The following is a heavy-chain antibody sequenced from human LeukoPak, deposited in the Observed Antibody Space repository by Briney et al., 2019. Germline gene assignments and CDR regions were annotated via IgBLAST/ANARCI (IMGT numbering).Heavy chain of an antibody. CDR1: GFTFSSYG. CDR2: ISYDGSNK. CDR3: AKEGSGSYYNLRFDY. Sequence: GGSLRLSCAASGFTFSSYGMHWVRQAPGKGLEWVAVISYDGSNKYYADSVKGRFTISRDNSKNTLYLQMNSLRAEDTAVYYCAKEGSGSYYNLRFDYWGQGTLVTVSS. V-gene: IGHV3-30*18. J-gene: IGHJ4*02. D-gene: IGHD3-10*01.